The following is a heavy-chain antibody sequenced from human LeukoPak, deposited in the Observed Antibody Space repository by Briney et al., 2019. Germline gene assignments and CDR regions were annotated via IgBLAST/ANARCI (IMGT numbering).Heavy chain of an antibody. D-gene: IGHD5-12*01. CDR2: IYSGGSI. V-gene: IGHV3-53*01. Sequence: GGSLRLSCAASGFTFSSYAMSWVRQTPGKGLEWVSVIYSGGSIYYADSVKGRFTISRDNSKDTLYLQMNSLRAEDTAVYYCATQDEKGYSGYDWDYWGQGTLVTVSS. CDR3: ATQDEKGYSGYDWDY. J-gene: IGHJ4*02. CDR1: GFTFSSYA.